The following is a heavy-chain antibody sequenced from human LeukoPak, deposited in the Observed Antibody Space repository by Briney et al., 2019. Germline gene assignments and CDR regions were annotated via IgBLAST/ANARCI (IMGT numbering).Heavy chain of an antibody. V-gene: IGHV3-23*01. CDR3: AKDYGSGSQYSFDY. CDR2: IDYSGSTT. Sequence: PGGSVRLSCAASGFTFNNFAMSWVRQAPGKGLEWVSSIDYSGSTTYYADSVKGRLTISRDSSRDTLYLQMNSLRAEDTAVYYCAKDYGSGSQYSFDYWGQGTLVTVFS. D-gene: IGHD3-10*01. J-gene: IGHJ4*02. CDR1: GFTFNNFA.